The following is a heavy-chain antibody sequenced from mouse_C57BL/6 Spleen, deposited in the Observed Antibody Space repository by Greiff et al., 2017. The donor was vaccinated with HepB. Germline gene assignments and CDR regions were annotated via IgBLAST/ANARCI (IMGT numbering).Heavy chain of an antibody. V-gene: IGHV5-9-1*02. CDR2: ISSGGDYI. Sequence: EVQGVESGEGLVKPGGSLKLSCAASGFTFSSYAMSWVRQTPEKRLEWVAYISSGGDYIYYADTVKGRFTISRDNARNTLYLQMSSLKSEDTAMYYCTRAGDGSSSFAYWGQGTLVTVSA. CDR1: GFTFSSYA. CDR3: TRAGDGSSSFAY. D-gene: IGHD1-1*01. J-gene: IGHJ3*01.